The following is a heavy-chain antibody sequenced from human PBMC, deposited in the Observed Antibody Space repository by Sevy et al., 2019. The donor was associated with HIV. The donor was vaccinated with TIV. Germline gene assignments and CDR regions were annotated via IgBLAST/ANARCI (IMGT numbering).Heavy chain of an antibody. CDR1: GYSINSGYY. CDR3: ASRPYYDFWSGYYYYGMDV. V-gene: IGHV4-38-2*02. CDR2: IYHSGST. D-gene: IGHD3-3*01. Sequence: SETLSLTCTVSGYSINSGYYWGWIRQPPGKGLEWIGSIYHSGSTYYNPSLKSRVTISVDTSKNQFSLKLSSVTAADTAVYYCASRPYYDFWSGYYYYGMDVWGQGTTVTVSS. J-gene: IGHJ6*02.